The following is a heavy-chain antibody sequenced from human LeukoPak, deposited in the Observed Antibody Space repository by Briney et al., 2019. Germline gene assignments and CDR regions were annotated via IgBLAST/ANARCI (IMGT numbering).Heavy chain of an antibody. CDR2: IRDRGGSS. D-gene: IGHD6-19*01. Sequence: GGSLRLSCAASGFTFSSFAMRWVRQAPGKGLEWVSGIRDRGGSSTYADSVKGRFTISRDNSKNTLYLEMNSLRAEDTAVYYCSKDRQGGGGWYLFDYWGQGTLVTVSS. CDR3: SKDRQGGGGWYLFDY. CDR1: GFTFSSFA. V-gene: IGHV3-23*01. J-gene: IGHJ4*02.